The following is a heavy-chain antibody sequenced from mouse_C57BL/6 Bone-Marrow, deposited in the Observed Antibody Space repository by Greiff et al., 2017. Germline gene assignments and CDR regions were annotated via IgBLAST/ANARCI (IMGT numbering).Heavy chain of an antibody. CDR2: ISGGGGNT. CDR1: GFTFSSYT. D-gene: IGHD2-1*01. CDR3: ARPHLLCGFAY. J-gene: IGHJ3*01. V-gene: IGHV5-9*01. Sequence: EVQGVESGGGLVKPGGSLKLSCAASGFTFSSYTMSWVRQTPEKRLEWVATISGGGGNTYYPGSVKGRFTISRDNAKNTLYLQMSSLRSEDTALYYCARPHLLCGFAYWGQGTLVTVSA.